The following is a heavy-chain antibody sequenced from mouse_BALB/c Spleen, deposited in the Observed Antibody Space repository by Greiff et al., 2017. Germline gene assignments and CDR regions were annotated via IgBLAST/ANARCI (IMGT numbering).Heavy chain of an antibody. CDR3: ARWGSTMITAYAMDY. V-gene: IGHV1-18*01. CDR1: GYTFTDYN. Sequence: EVKLQQSGPELVKPGASVKIPCKASGYTFTDYNMDWVKQSHGKSLEWIGDINPNNGGTIYNQKFKGKATLTVDKSSSTAYMELRSLTSEDTAVYYCARWGSTMITAYAMDYWGQGTSVTVSS. J-gene: IGHJ4*01. CDR2: INPNNGGT. D-gene: IGHD2-4*01.